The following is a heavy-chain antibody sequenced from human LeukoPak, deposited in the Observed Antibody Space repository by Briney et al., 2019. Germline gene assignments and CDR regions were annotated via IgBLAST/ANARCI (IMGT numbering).Heavy chain of an antibody. CDR1: GFAFSSYS. CDR3: ARALTTLTYEGY. Sequence: GGSLRLSCAASGFAFSSYSMNWVRQAPGKGLEWVSSISGSNSYIFYADSVKGRFTVSRDNAKDSLYLQMNSLRAEDTAVYYCARALTTLTYEGYWGQGTLVTVSS. CDR2: ISGSNSYI. D-gene: IGHD1-1*01. J-gene: IGHJ4*02. V-gene: IGHV3-21*01.